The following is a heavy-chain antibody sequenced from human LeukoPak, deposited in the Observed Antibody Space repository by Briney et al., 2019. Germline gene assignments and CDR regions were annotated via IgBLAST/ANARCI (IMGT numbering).Heavy chain of an antibody. Sequence: GAPVKVSCKASGYTFTGYYMHWVRQAPGQGLEWMGRINPNNGGTNYAQNFQGRVTMTRDTAISTAYMELSRLRSDDTAVYHCARQNGTTNDYWGQGTLVTVSS. CDR2: INPNNGGT. D-gene: IGHD1-1*01. V-gene: IGHV1-2*06. J-gene: IGHJ4*02. CDR3: ARQNGTTNDY. CDR1: GYTFTGYY.